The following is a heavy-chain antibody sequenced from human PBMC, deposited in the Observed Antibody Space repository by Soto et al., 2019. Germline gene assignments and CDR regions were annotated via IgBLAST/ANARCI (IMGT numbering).Heavy chain of an antibody. D-gene: IGHD1-26*01. Sequence: GGSLRLSCAASGFPFISYTMTWVRQAPGKGLEWVSSISSAGSYIYYADSVKGRFTISRDNAKNSLYLQMNSLRVEDTAVYHCAVEIVGASNNYFDPWGQGTPVTVSS. CDR3: AVEIVGASNNYFDP. V-gene: IGHV3-21*06. CDR1: GFPFISYT. CDR2: ISSAGSYI. J-gene: IGHJ5*02.